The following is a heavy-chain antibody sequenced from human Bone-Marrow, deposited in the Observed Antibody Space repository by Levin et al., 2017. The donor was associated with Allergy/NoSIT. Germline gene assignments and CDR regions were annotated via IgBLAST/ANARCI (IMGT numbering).Heavy chain of an antibody. CDR3: ARETRSGSPGRAFDYYYGMDV. CDR1: GFTFSDYY. V-gene: IGHV3-11*01. J-gene: IGHJ6*02. Sequence: GESLKISCAASGFTFSDYYMSWIRQAPGKGLEWVSYISSSGSTIYYADSVKGRFTISRDNAKNSLYLQMNSLRAEDTAVYYCARETRSGSPGRAFDYYYGMDVWGQGTTVTVSS. CDR2: ISSSGSTI. D-gene: IGHD1-26*01.